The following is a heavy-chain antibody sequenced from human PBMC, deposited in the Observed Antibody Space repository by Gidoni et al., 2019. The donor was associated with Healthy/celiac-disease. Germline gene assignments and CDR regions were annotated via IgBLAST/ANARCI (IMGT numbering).Heavy chain of an antibody. D-gene: IGHD2-2*01. CDR1: VVSFSAYY. CDR2: INPSGST. Sequence: QVQLQQWGAGLLKPSETLSLTCAVYVVSFSAYYWLWIRQPPGKGLEWIGEINPSGSTNYNPSLKSRVTISVDTSKNQFSLKLSSVTAADTAVYYCAGGPAAKNPYYYYYYMDVWGKGTTVTVSS. CDR3: AGGPAAKNPYYYYYYMDV. J-gene: IGHJ6*03. V-gene: IGHV4-34*01.